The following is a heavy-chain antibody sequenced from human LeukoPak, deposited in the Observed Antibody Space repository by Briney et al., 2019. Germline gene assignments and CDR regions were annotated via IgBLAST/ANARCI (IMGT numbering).Heavy chain of an antibody. CDR2: ISSSSSYI. Sequence: GGSLRLSCAASGFTFSSYSMNWVRQAPGKGLEWVSSISSSSSYIYYADSVKGRFTISRDNAKNSLYLQMNSLRAEDTAVYYCARDSSARRGYYYYMDVWGKGTTVTVSS. CDR3: ARDSSARRGYYYYMDV. D-gene: IGHD6-6*01. V-gene: IGHV3-21*01. CDR1: GFTFSSYS. J-gene: IGHJ6*03.